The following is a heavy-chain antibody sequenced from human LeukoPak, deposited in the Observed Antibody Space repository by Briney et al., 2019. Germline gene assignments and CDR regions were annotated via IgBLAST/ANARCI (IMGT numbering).Heavy chain of an antibody. CDR1: GFTFSSYA. CDR3: AKDREGLGVYYYDSSGFYYYMDV. V-gene: IGHV3-23*01. CDR2: ISSSGGST. Sequence: GGSLRLSCAASGFTFSSYAMSWVRQAPRKGLEWVSAISSSGGSTYYADSVKGRFTISRDNSKNTLYLQMNSLRAEETAVYYCAKDREGLGVYYYDSSGFYYYMDVWGKGTTVTVSS. J-gene: IGHJ6*03. D-gene: IGHD3-22*01.